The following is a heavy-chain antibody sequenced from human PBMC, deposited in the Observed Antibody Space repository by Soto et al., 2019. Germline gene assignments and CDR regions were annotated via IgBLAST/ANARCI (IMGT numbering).Heavy chain of an antibody. V-gene: IGHV4-39*01. J-gene: IGHJ4*02. D-gene: IGHD3-3*01. CDR1: GGSISSSSYY. CDR2: IYYSGST. CDR3: ARPVHTYHDFCSGYTFDY. Sequence: SETLSLTCTVSGGSISSSSYYWGWIRQPPGKGLEWIGSIYYSGSTYYNPSLKSRVTISVDTSKNQFSLKLSSVTAADTAVYYCARPVHTYHDFCSGYTFDYWGQGTLVTVSS.